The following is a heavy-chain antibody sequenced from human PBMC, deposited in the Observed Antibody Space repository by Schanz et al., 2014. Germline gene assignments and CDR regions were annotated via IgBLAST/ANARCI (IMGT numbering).Heavy chain of an antibody. J-gene: IGHJ4*02. D-gene: IGHD7-27*01. CDR1: GFTFSSYT. CDR2: ISYDGSNT. V-gene: IGHV3-30*04. Sequence: VQLLESGGGLVRPGGSLRLSCAASGFTFSSYTMHWVRQAPGKGLEWVAFISYDGSNTILADSVRGRFTISRDNSQNTLFLQMNSLRVEDTAVYYCSRFLTGLDYWGPGTLVTVSS. CDR3: SRFLTGLDY.